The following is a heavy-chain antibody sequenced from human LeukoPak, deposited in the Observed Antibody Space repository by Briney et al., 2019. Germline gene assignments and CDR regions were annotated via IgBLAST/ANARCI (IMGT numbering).Heavy chain of an antibody. CDR3: VRDSDDYYWALDF. Sequence: SQTLSLTCAISGDSVSNNIATWNWVRQSPSRGLEWLGRTYYRSRWGNDYAISVKSRITINPDTSRNQFSPQLNSVTPEDTAVYYCVRDSDDYYWALDFWGQGTPVTVSS. J-gene: IGHJ4*02. CDR2: TYYRSRWGN. D-gene: IGHD3-10*01. CDR1: GDSVSNNIAT. V-gene: IGHV6-1*01.